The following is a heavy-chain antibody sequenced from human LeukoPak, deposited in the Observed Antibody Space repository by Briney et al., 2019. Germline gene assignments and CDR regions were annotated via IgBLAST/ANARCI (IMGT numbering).Heavy chain of an antibody. CDR3: ARAHCSSTSCYRYFDY. D-gene: IGHD2-2*01. CDR1: GYTFTSYY. V-gene: IGHV1-46*01. J-gene: IGHJ4*02. Sequence: ASVKVSCKASGYTFTSYYMHWVRQAPGQGLEWMGIINPSGGSTSYAQKFQGRVTMTRDTSTSTVYMELSSLRSEDTAVYYCARAHCSSTSCYRYFDYWGQGTLVTVSS. CDR2: INPSGGST.